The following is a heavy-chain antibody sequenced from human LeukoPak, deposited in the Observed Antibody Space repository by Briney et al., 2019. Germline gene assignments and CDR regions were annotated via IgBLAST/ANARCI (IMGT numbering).Heavy chain of an antibody. CDR2: ISYDGSNK. V-gene: IGHV3-30*04. J-gene: IGHJ5*02. CDR3: ARDVYGDRNWFDP. Sequence: GGSLRLSCAASGFTFSSYAMHWVRQAPGKGLEWVAVISYDGSNKYYADSVKGRFTISRDNSKNTLYVQMNSLRAEDTAVYYCARDVYGDRNWFDPWGQGTLVTVSS. D-gene: IGHD4-17*01. CDR1: GFTFSSYA.